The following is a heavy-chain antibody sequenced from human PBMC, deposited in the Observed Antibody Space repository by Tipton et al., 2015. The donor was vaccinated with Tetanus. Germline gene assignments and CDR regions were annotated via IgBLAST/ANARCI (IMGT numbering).Heavy chain of an antibody. D-gene: IGHD3-22*01. CDR3: GRGRGDYISYGVAV. CDR2: IDPNSGGT. J-gene: IGHJ6*02. V-gene: IGHV1-2*02. CDR1: GYTFTGYY. Sequence: QLVQSGAEMKKPGASVKVSCKASGYTFTGYYIYWVRQAPGQGLEWMGWIDPNSGGTVYAQKFQGRVTMTRDTSISTAYMELRSLRSDDTAVDDCGRGRGDYISYGVAVWGPGTTGTVS.